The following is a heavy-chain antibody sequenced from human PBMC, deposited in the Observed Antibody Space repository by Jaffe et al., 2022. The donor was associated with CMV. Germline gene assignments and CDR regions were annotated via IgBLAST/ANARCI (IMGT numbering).Heavy chain of an antibody. CDR2: ISGSGGST. J-gene: IGHJ4*02. CDR3: AKDGNSYYYDSSGYYYWSAPGIDY. CDR1: GFTFSSYA. D-gene: IGHD3-22*01. Sequence: EVQLVESGGGLVQPGGSLRLSCAASGFTFSSYAMSWVRQAPGKGLEWVSAISGSGGSTYYADSVKGRFTISRDNSKNTLYLQMNSLRAEDTAVYYCAKDGNSYYYDSSGYYYWSAPGIDYWGQGTLVTVSS. V-gene: IGHV3-23*04.